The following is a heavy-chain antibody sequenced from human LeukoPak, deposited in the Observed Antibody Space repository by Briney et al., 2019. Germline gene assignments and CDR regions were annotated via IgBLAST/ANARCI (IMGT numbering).Heavy chain of an antibody. Sequence: KASETLSLTCTVSGGSITSHYWSWIRQPPGKGLEWIGYIYDSGNTNFNPSLKSRVTISLDTSKNQFSLRLSSVTAADTAVYYCARLLLGDCSGGSCKDDMDVWGQGTTVTVSS. V-gene: IGHV4-59*08. CDR2: IYDSGNT. J-gene: IGHJ6*02. D-gene: IGHD2-15*01. CDR3: ARLLLGDCSGGSCKDDMDV. CDR1: GGSITSHY.